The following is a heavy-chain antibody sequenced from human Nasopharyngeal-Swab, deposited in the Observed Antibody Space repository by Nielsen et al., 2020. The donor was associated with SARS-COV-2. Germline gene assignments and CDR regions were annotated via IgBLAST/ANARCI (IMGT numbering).Heavy chain of an antibody. D-gene: IGHD1-20*01. CDR3: ARDRDNWDFDY. CDR2: ISGSGGTI. J-gene: IGHJ4*02. Sequence: GGSLRLSCAASGFTFSDYYMSWIRQAPGKGLEYISYISGSGGTIYYGDSMKGRFTISRDNAKNSLYLQMNSLRAEDTAVYYCARDRDNWDFDYWGQGTLVTVSS. V-gene: IGHV3-11*04. CDR1: GFTFSDYY.